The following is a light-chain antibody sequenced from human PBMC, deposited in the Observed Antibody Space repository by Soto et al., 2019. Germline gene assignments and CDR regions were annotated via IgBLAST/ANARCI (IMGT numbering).Light chain of an antibody. Sequence: EIVMTQSPATLSVSPGERATLSCRASQSVSNNLAWYQQKPGQAPRLLIYGASTRATGIPARFSGSGSGTEFTLPVSSLQSEDFAVYYCQQYNTWPRTFGQGTKMEIK. J-gene: IGKJ1*01. CDR2: GAS. CDR3: QQYNTWPRT. V-gene: IGKV3-15*01. CDR1: QSVSNN.